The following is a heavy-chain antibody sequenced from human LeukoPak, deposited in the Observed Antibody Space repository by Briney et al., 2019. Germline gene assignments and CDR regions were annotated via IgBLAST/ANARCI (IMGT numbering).Heavy chain of an antibody. D-gene: IGHD3-16*01. CDR3: ARDNGGPLDY. CDR1: GFTFSTYW. CDR2: IKQDGSKK. J-gene: IGHJ4*02. V-gene: IGHV3-7*01. Sequence: GGSLRLSCAASGFTFSTYWMSWVRQAPGKGLEWVANIKQDGSKKFYVDSVKGRFTISRDNAKDSLYLQMNSLRAEDTAVYYCARDNGGPLDYWGQGTLVTVSS.